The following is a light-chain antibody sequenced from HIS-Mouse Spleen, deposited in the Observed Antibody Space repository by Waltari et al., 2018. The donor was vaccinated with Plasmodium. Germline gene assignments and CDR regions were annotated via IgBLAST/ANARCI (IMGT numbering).Light chain of an antibody. CDR2: GAS. J-gene: IGKJ3*01. Sequence: EIVITQSPATLSVSPGERSTLSCRASQSVSSNLAWYQQKPGQAPRLLIYGASTRATGIPARFSGSGSGTEFTLTISSRQSEDFAVYYWQQYNNWSFTFGPGTKVDIK. CDR3: QQYNNWSFT. CDR1: QSVSSN. V-gene: IGKV3-15*01.